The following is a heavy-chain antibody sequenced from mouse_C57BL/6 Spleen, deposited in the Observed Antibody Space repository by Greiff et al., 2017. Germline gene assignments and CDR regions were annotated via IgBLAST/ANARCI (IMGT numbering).Heavy chain of an antibody. CDR3: ASWGGYYHSYFDY. J-gene: IGHJ2*01. Sequence: QVQLQQSGPELVKPGASVKISCKASGYAFSSSWMNWVKQRPGKGLEWIGRIYPGDGDTNYNGKFKGKATLTADKSSSTAYMQISSLTSEDSAVYFCASWGGYYHSYFDYWGQGTTLTVSS. D-gene: IGHD2-3*01. CDR2: IYPGDGDT. CDR1: GYAFSSSW. V-gene: IGHV1-82*01.